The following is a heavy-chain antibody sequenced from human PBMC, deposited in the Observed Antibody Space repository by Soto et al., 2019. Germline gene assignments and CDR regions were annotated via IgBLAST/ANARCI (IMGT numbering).Heavy chain of an antibody. CDR1: GGSISSYY. CDR3: ARADRMNWFDP. V-gene: IGHV4-59*01. J-gene: IGHJ5*02. Sequence: SETLSLTCTVSGGSISSYYWSWIRQPPGKGLEWIGYIYYSGSTNYNPSLKSRVTISVDTSKNQFSLKLSSVTAADTAVYYCARADRMNWFDPWGQGTLVTVSS. CDR2: IYYSGST.